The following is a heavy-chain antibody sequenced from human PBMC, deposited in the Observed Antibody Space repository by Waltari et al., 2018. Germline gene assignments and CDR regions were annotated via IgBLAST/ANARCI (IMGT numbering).Heavy chain of an antibody. D-gene: IGHD4-17*01. J-gene: IGHJ6*03. CDR1: GGSISSYY. V-gene: IGHV4-59*01. CDR2: IYYSGST. Sequence: QVQLQESGPGLVKPSETLSLTCTVSGGSISSYYWSWIRQHPGKGLEWIGYIYYSGSTNYNPSLKSRVTISVDTSKNQFSLKLSSVTAADTAVYYCARGHPDYGDRGYYYYMDVWGKGTTVTVSS. CDR3: ARGHPDYGDRGYYYYMDV.